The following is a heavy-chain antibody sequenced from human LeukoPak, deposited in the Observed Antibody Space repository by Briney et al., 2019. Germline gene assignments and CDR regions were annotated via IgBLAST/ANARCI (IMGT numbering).Heavy chain of an antibody. Sequence: GRSLRLSCAASGFTFRSYGMQWVRQAPGKGLEWVAIIWYDRSNKYYADSVKGRFTISRDNSKNMLYLQMNSLRAEDTAVYYCARVAGHDIRGLITYYFDDWGQGTLVTVSS. J-gene: IGHJ4*02. CDR1: GFTFRSYG. V-gene: IGHV3-33*01. CDR3: ARVAGHDIRGLITYYFDD. D-gene: IGHD3-10*01. CDR2: IWYDRSNK.